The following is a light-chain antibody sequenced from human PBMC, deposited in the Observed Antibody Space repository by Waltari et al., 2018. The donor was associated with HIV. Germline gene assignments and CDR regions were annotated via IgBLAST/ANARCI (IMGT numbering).Light chain of an antibody. CDR2: YDD. CDR1: SSTNGNKA. J-gene: IGLJ2*01. CDR3: AAWDDSLNGVV. V-gene: IGLV1-36*01. Sequence: QSVLTQPPSVSEAPRQRVTLSCSGSSSTNGNKAVNWYQQLPGKPPKLLIYYDDLLASGVSDRFSGSKSGTSASLAISGLQSEDESDYYCAAWDDSLNGVVFGGGTKLTVL.